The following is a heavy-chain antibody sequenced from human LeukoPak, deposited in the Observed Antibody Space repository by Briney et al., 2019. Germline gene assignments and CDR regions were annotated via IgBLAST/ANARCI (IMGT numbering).Heavy chain of an antibody. V-gene: IGHV5-51*01. CDR3: ARHRVVSSSEYFDL. D-gene: IGHD6-13*01. CDR1: GYSFTNYW. CDR2: ISPGDSDT. Sequence: GESLRISCKGSGYSFTNYWIAWVCQMPGKGLEWMGIISPGDSDTRYSPSFQGQVSMSADKSISTAYLQWSSLRSSDTAIYYCARHRVVSSSEYFDLWGRGTLVTVSS. J-gene: IGHJ2*01.